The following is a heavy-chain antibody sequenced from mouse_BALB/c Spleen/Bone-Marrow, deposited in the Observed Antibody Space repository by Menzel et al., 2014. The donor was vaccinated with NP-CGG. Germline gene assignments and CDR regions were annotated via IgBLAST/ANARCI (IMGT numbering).Heavy chain of an antibody. V-gene: IGHV2-5-1*01. CDR3: AKNGGYDGWFAY. Sequence: QVQLQQSGPSLVQPSQSLSIPCTVSGFSLTSYGVHWVRRSPGRGLEWLGVIWRGGSTDYNAAFMSRLSITKDNSKSQVFFKMNSLQADDTAIYYCAKNGGYDGWFAYWGQGTLVTVSA. D-gene: IGHD2-14*01. J-gene: IGHJ3*01. CDR2: IWRGGST. CDR1: GFSLTSYG.